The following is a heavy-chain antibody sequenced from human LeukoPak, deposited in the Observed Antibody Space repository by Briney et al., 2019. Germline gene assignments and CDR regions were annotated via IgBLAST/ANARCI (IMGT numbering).Heavy chain of an antibody. CDR2: IIPIFGTA. CDR3: ARDYPYYDILTGPSGGMDV. V-gene: IGHV1-69*06. D-gene: IGHD3-9*01. CDR1: RGTFRSYA. J-gene: IGHJ6*04. Sequence: EASVKVSCKASRGTFRSYAISWVRQAPGQGLDWMGGIIPIFGTANYAQKFQGRVTITADKSTSTAYMELSSLRSEDTAVYYCARDYPYYDILTGPSGGMDVWGKGTTVTVSS.